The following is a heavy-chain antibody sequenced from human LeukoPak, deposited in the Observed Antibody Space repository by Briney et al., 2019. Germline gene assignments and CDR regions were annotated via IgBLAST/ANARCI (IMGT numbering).Heavy chain of an antibody. Sequence: AETLSLTCTVSGGSISSYYWSWIRQPPGKGLEWIGYIYYSGSNNCNPSLKSRVTISVDTSKNQFSLKLSSVTAADTAVYYCARSGIAAAGMRLFDYWGQGTLVTVSS. CDR1: GGSISSYY. J-gene: IGHJ4*02. V-gene: IGHV4-59*01. CDR3: ARSGIAAAGMRLFDY. CDR2: IYYSGSN. D-gene: IGHD6-13*01.